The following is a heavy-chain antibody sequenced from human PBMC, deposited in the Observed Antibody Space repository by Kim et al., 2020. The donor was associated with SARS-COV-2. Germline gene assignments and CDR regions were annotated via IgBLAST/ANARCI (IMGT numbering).Heavy chain of an antibody. V-gene: IGHV3-11*06. D-gene: IGHD1-26*01. J-gene: IGHJ3*02. Sequence: SAQSDKRRVNISRDNDKNSLYLQMNGLGAEETAVYYCARDYPTKGAFDIWGQGTMVTVSS. CDR3: ARDYPTKGAFDI.